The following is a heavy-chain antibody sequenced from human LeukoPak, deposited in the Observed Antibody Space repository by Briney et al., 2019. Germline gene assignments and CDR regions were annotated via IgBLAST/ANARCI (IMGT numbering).Heavy chain of an antibody. CDR2: IIPIFGKA. Sequence: GASVKVSCKASGGTFSSYAISWVRQAPGQGLEWMGRIIPIFGKANYAQKLQGRVTITTDESTSTAYMELSSLRSEDTAVYYCARVPYDYVWGSYRLGPLWYWGQGTLVTVSS. CDR1: GGTFSSYA. D-gene: IGHD3-16*02. V-gene: IGHV1-69*05. J-gene: IGHJ4*02. CDR3: ARVPYDYVWGSYRLGPLWY.